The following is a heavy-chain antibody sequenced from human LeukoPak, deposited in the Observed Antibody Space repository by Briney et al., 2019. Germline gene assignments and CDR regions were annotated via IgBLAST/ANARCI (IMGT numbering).Heavy chain of an antibody. D-gene: IGHD5-12*01. V-gene: IGHV5-51*01. CDR3: ARSPKNVAYNSGLDYFDF. Sequence: GESLKISCKGSGYSFTSYWIGWVRQMPGKGLERMGIIYPGDSDTRYSPSFQGQVTISADKSISTAYLQWSSLKASDTAMFYCARSPKNVAYNSGLDYFDFWGQGTLVTVSS. J-gene: IGHJ4*02. CDR2: IYPGDSDT. CDR1: GYSFTSYW.